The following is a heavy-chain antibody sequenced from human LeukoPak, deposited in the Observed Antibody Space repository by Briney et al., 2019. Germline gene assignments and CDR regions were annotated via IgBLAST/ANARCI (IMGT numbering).Heavy chain of an antibody. Sequence: ASVKVSCKASGYTFTSYAMHWVRQAPGQRLEWMGWINPYSGGTNYAQKFQGRVTMTRDTSINTVYMEVRRLRSDDTAVYYCAKIVDYYESSGTLDPWGQGTLVTVSS. CDR3: AKIVDYYESSGTLDP. V-gene: IGHV1-2*02. CDR1: GYTFTSYA. J-gene: IGHJ5*02. CDR2: INPYSGGT. D-gene: IGHD3-22*01.